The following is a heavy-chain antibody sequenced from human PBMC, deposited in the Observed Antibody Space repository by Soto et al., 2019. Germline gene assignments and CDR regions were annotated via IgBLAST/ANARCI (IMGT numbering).Heavy chain of an antibody. V-gene: IGHV1-18*01. Sequence: QVKLVQSGAEVKKPGASVKVSCKTSGYTFTSYHISWVRQAPGQGLEWMGWISAYNTNTNYAQKFQGRVTMTTDTLTSTADMELRSLRSDDTAVYYCARDTPPTDYWGQGTLVTVSS. CDR3: ARDTPPTDY. CDR1: GYTFTSYH. CDR2: ISAYNTNT. J-gene: IGHJ4*02.